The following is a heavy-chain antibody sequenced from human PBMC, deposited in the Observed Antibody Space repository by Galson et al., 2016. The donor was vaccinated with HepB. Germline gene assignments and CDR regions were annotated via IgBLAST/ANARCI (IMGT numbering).Heavy chain of an antibody. D-gene: IGHD3-3*01. CDR2: IKSDGSST. CDR3: ASLNYYDFWSAYHNSYYGGNSVVCAY. J-gene: IGHJ4*02. CDR1: GFTFSSYW. Sequence: SLRLSCAASGFTFSSYWMHWVRQAPGKGLAWVSRIKSDGSSTSYADSVKGRFTISRDNAKKMLYLQMDSLRAEDTAVYYCASLNYYDFWSAYHNSYYGGNSVVCAYWGQGTLVTVSS. V-gene: IGHV3-74*01.